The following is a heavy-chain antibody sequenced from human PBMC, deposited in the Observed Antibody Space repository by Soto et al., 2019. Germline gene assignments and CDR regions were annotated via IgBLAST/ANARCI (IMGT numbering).Heavy chain of an antibody. Sequence: QVHLVQSGAEVKKPGSSVKVSCKASGGTFSNHAINWVRQAPGQGLEWMGRTIPIFTTTNYEQKFQGRVNITADESTITAYMELSSLKHDDTSVYYCAREVAADGTFREDVFDIWGQGTLVTVSS. CDR3: AREVAADGTFREDVFDI. J-gene: IGHJ3*02. V-gene: IGHV1-69*12. D-gene: IGHD6-13*01. CDR1: GGTFSNHA. CDR2: TIPIFTTT.